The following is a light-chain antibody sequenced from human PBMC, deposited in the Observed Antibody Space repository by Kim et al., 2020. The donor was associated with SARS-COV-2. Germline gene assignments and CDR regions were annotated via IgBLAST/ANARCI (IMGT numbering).Light chain of an antibody. CDR2: DAS. J-gene: IGKJ4*01. CDR1: QNVRNY. Sequence: LSPGERDILSCRASQNVRNYLAWYQQRPGQPPRLLIHDASVRAAGIPARFSASGSGTDFTLTINSLEPEDFAVYYCQQRSDWPPLTFGGGTKLEI. CDR3: QQRSDWPPLT. V-gene: IGKV3-11*01.